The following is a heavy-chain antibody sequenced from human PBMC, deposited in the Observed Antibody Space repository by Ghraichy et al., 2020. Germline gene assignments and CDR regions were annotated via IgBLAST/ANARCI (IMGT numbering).Heavy chain of an antibody. CDR3: ARDPNGDFVGGFEI. CDR1: GFTFPNYA. Sequence: GESLNISCAASGFTFPNYAMSWVRQAPGKGPEFVSGISASGGRTYYAESVEGRFTISREKSKSMLYLQMNSLRVEDTALYYCARDPNGDFVGGFEIWGQGTMVTVSS. J-gene: IGHJ3*02. V-gene: IGHV3-23*01. D-gene: IGHD4-17*01. CDR2: ISASGGRT.